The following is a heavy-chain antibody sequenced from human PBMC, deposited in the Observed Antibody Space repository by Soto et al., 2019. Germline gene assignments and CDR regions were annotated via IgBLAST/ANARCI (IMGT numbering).Heavy chain of an antibody. CDR3: VRLVGNSWLDS. CDR2: PYYSSKWYI. V-gene: IGHV6-1*01. J-gene: IGHJ5*01. Sequence: QVQLQQSGPGLVKTSQTLSLTCAISGDSVSSNDATWDWIRQSPSIGLEWLGRPYYSSKWYIDYAVAVRSRITTNAEPPTERRPLQLTSVTPHDAGVYYGVRLVGNSWLDSCGPGTLVTVSS. D-gene: IGHD2-2*01. CDR1: GDSVSSNDAT.